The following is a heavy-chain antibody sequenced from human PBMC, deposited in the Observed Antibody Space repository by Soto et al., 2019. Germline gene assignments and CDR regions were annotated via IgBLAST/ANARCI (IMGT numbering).Heavy chain of an antibody. CDR1: GFTFSSYA. Sequence: EVQLLESGGGLVQPGGSLRLSCAASGFTFSSYAMSWVRQAPGKGLEWVSAISGSGGSTYYADSVKGRFTISRDNSKNTLYLQMNSLRAEDTAVYYCAKNGRGRIAAAPYYYYGMDVWGQGTTVIVSS. V-gene: IGHV3-23*01. D-gene: IGHD6-13*01. J-gene: IGHJ6*02. CDR3: AKNGRGRIAAAPYYYYGMDV. CDR2: ISGSGGST.